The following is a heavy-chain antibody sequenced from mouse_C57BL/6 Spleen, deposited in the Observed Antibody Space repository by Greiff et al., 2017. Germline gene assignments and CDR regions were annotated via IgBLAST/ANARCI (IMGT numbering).Heavy chain of an antibody. CDR2: IYPGSGNT. V-gene: IGHV1-66*01. CDR3: AREGDFGEFDY. CDR1: GYSFTSYY. J-gene: IGHJ2*01. Sequence: QVQLQQSGPELVKPGASVKISCKASGYSFTSYYIHWVKQRPGQGLEWIGWIYPGSGNTKYNEKFKGKATLTADTSSSTAYMQLSSLTSEDSAVYYCAREGDFGEFDYWGQGTTLTVSS. D-gene: IGHD3-3*01.